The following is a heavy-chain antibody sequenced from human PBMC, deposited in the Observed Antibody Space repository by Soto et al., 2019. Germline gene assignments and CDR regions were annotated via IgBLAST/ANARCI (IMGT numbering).Heavy chain of an antibody. CDR3: ARALIAASGTGYYAMDV. J-gene: IGHJ6*02. V-gene: IGHV4-34*01. D-gene: IGHD6-13*01. CDR2: INHSGSS. Sequence: ASETLSLTCAVYGGSFSGYFWSWIRQPPGKGLEWIGEINHSGSSNYNPSLKNRVTTSVDTSKTQFSLKLTSVTAADTAVYYCARALIAASGTGYYAMDVWGQGITVTVSS. CDR1: GGSFSGYF.